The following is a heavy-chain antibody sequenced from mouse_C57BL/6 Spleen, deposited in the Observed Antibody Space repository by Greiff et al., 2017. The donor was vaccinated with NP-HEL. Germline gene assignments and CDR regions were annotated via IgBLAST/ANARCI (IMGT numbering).Heavy chain of an antibody. CDR2: IYPCSSCT. CDR1: GYTFTSYW. CDR3: ANKGHMDY. D-gene: IGHD3-3*01. Sequence: VQLQQPGAELVMPGASVKLSCKASGYTFTSYWMPWVKQRPGQGLEWIGEIYPCSSCTNYNEKFKGKATLTVDKSSSTAYMQLSSLASEDSAVYNCANKGHMDYWGQGTTVTVAS. J-gene: IGHJ4*01. V-gene: IGHV1-69*01.